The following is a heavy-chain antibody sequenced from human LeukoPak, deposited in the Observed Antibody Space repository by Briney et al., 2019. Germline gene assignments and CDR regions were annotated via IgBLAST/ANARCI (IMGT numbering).Heavy chain of an antibody. CDR3: AREQQLLYNSFYMDV. CDR2: ISSSTSPI. Sequence: GGSLRLSCAASGFIFNNYDMNWVRQAPGKGLEWVAYISSSTSPIYYADSVKGRFTISRDNAKNSLYLQMTSLTADDTAVYYCAREQQLLYNSFYMDVWGRGTTVTVSS. D-gene: IGHD6-19*01. J-gene: IGHJ6*03. CDR1: GFIFNNYD. V-gene: IGHV3-48*04.